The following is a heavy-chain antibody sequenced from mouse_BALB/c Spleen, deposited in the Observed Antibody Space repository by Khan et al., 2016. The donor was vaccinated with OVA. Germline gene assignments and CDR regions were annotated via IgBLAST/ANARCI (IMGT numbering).Heavy chain of an antibody. CDR1: GFTFSTYG. CDR2: ISTGGHYT. D-gene: IGHD1-1*01. V-gene: IGHV5-6*01. J-gene: IGHJ3*01. CDR3: TRLAYYYNSEGFAY. Sequence: EVELVESGGDLVKPGGSLKLSCAVSGFTFSTYGMSWVRQTPDMRLEWVATISTGGHYTYYPDSVKGRFTISRDNAMNTLYLQMSILKSEDKAIYYCTRLAYYYNSEGFAYWGQGTLVAVSA.